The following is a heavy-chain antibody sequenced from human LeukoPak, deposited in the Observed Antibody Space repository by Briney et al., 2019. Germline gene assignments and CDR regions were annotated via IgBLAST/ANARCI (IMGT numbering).Heavy chain of an antibody. CDR1: GFTFSDYY. Sequence: GGSLRLSCAASGFTFSDYYMSWIRQAPGKGLEWVSYISSSGSTIYYADSVKGRFTISRDNAKNSLYLQMNSLRAEDTAVYYCARAYYDILTGYRNAFDIWGQGTMVTVPS. CDR2: ISSSGSTI. J-gene: IGHJ3*02. D-gene: IGHD3-9*01. CDR3: ARAYYDILTGYRNAFDI. V-gene: IGHV3-11*01.